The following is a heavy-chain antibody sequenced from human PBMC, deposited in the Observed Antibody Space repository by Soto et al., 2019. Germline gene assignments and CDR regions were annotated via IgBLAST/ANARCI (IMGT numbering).Heavy chain of an antibody. CDR1: GFTFINYA. J-gene: IGHJ2*01. CDR2: ISGGGDRT. Sequence: EVQLLESGGGLVQPGGSLRLSCVGSGFTFINYAMNWVRQTPGKGLEWVSGISGGGDRTFDADSVKGRFTISRDNSKNTVNLQMNSLRADDTAVYYCARKVLGSTSRPDWWYFDLWGRGTRVTGSS. CDR3: ARKVLGSTSRPDWWYFDL. V-gene: IGHV3-23*01. D-gene: IGHD2-2*01.